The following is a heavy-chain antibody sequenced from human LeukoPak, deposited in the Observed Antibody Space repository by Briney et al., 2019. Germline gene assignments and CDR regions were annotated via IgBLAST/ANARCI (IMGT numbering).Heavy chain of an antibody. CDR1: GGSISDNDYS. Sequence: SETLSLTCNVSGGSISDNDYSWDWIRQPPGKGLKWMGCIHYSGTTYSNPSLKSRISISVDTSKSQFSLKLRSVTAADTDVYYCARRYYFVSGSYYPFDFWGQGTLVTVSS. D-gene: IGHD3-10*01. CDR3: ARRYYFVSGSYYPFDF. J-gene: IGHJ4*02. V-gene: IGHV4-39*01. CDR2: IHYSGTT.